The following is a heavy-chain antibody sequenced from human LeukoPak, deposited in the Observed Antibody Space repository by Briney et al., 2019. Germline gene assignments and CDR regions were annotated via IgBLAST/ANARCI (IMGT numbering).Heavy chain of an antibody. CDR1: GLIFSRFD. CDR3: AKGGRLTSGIYYSFDS. CDR2: VSRSGGTT. J-gene: IGHJ4*02. V-gene: IGHV3-23*01. Sequence: GESLKISCATSGLIFSRFDMSWIRQAPGKGLEWVSAVSRSGGTTIYADSVKGRFTISRDNSKNTLYLQMNSLRVGDTAVYYCAKGGRLTSGIYYSFDSWGQGTLVTVSS. D-gene: IGHD1-26*01.